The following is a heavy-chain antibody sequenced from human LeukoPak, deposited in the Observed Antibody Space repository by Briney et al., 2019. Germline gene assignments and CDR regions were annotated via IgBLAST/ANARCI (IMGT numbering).Heavy chain of an antibody. CDR3: AREYQWLVGVDY. Sequence: GGSLRLSCAASGFTFSSYAMHWVRQAPGKGLEWVAVISYDGSNKYYADSVKGRFTISRDNSKNTLYLQMNSLRAEDTAVYYCAREYQWLVGVDYWGQGTLVTASS. V-gene: IGHV3-30*04. J-gene: IGHJ4*02. CDR2: ISYDGSNK. CDR1: GFTFSSYA. D-gene: IGHD6-19*01.